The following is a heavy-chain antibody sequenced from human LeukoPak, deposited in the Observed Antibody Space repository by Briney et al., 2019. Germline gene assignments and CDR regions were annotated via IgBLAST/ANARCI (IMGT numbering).Heavy chain of an antibody. CDR3: AELGITMIGGV. D-gene: IGHD3-10*02. CDR2: ISAYNGNT. V-gene: IGHV1-18*01. Sequence: ASVKVSCKASGYTFTSYGISWVRQAPGQGLEWMGWISAYNGNTNYAQKLQGRVTMTTDTSTSTACMELRSPRSDDTAVYYCAELGITMIGGVWGKGTTVTISS. CDR1: GYTFTSYG. J-gene: IGHJ6*04.